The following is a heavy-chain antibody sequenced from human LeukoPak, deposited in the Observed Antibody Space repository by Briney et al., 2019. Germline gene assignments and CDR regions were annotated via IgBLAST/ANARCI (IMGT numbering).Heavy chain of an antibody. V-gene: IGHV3-30*18. Sequence: GGSLRLSCAASGSTFSSYALTWVRQAPGKGLEWVAVISYDGSNKYYADPVKGRFTISRDNSKNTLYLQMNSLRAEDTAVCYCAKEGDYEGGFDYWGQGTLVTVSS. D-gene: IGHD4-17*01. CDR2: ISYDGSNK. J-gene: IGHJ4*02. CDR1: GSTFSSYA. CDR3: AKEGDYEGGFDY.